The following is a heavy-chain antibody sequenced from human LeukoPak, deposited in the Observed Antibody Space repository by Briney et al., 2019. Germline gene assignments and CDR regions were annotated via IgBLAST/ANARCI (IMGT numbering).Heavy chain of an antibody. CDR3: ARAYRYCSGGSCYSALYYFDY. CDR1: GFTFSSYS. J-gene: IGHJ4*02. V-gene: IGHV3-21*01. Sequence: GGSLRLSCAASGFTFSSYSMNWVRQAPGKGLEWVSSISSSSSYIYYAVSVKGRFTISRDNAKNSLYLQMNSLRAEDTAVYYCARAYRYCSGGSCYSALYYFDYWGQGTLVTVSS. D-gene: IGHD2-15*01. CDR2: ISSSSSYI.